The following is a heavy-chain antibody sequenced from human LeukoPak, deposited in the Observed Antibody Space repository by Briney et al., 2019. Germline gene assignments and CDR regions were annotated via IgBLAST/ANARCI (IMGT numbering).Heavy chain of an antibody. D-gene: IGHD5-18*01. Sequence: ASVKVSCKASGGTFSSYAISWVRQAPGQGLEWMGRIIPIFVTANYVQKFQGRVTITTDESTSTAYMELSSLRSEDTAVYYCARDRIQLWFSRPFYFDYWGQGTLVTVSS. CDR3: ARDRIQLWFSRPFYFDY. CDR2: IIPIFVTA. V-gene: IGHV1-69*05. J-gene: IGHJ4*02. CDR1: GGTFSSYA.